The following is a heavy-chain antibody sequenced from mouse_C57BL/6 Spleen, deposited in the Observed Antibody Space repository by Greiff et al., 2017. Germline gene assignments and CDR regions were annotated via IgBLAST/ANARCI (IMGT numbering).Heavy chain of an antibody. J-gene: IGHJ3*01. V-gene: IGHV5-4*01. CDR2: ISDGGSYT. Sequence: EVKLMESGGGLVKPGGSLKLSCAASGFTFSSYAMSWVRQTPEKRLEWVATISDGGSYTYYPDNVKGRFTISRDNAKNNLYLQMSHLKTEDTAMYYCARDPYVNDWAWFAYGGQGTLVTVSA. D-gene: IGHD4-1*01. CDR1: GFTFSSYA. CDR3: ARDPYVNDWAWFAY.